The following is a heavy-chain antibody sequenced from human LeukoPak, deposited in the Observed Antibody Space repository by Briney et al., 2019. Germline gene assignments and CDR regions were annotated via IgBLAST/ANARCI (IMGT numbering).Heavy chain of an antibody. CDR2: IYYSGST. CDR3: ARRSRYYGSGSPFDY. CDR1: GGSISSSSYY. D-gene: IGHD3-10*01. J-gene: IGHJ4*02. V-gene: IGHV4-39*07. Sequence: SETLSLTCTVSGGSISSSSYYWGWIRQPPGKGLEWIGSIYYSGSTYYNPSLKSRVTISVDTSKNQFSLKLSSVTAADTAVYYCARRSRYYGSGSPFDYWGQGTLVTVSS.